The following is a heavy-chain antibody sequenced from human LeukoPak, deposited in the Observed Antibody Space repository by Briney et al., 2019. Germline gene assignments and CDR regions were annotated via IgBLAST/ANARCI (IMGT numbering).Heavy chain of an antibody. V-gene: IGHV4-39*01. CDR3: ANTDYGAYVLMG. D-gene: IGHD4-17*01. Sequence: SETLSLTCTVSGGSIISSRYYWGGIGRPPEEGLGGMGSIYYSGGTYYTPSLRSRVTISVATSQHQFSLKLSSVAAADTAVYSCANTDYGAYVLMGWGPGTLVTVSS. CDR2: IYYSGGT. J-gene: IGHJ4*02. CDR1: GGSIISSRYY.